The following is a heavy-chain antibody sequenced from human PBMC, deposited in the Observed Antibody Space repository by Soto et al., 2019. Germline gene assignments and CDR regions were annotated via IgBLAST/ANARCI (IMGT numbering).Heavy chain of an antibody. D-gene: IGHD2-2*01. J-gene: IGHJ6*02. CDR3: ARSQGSSTSLEIYYYYYYGMDV. CDR2: IIPIPGTA. V-gene: IGHV1-69*01. Sequence: QVQLVQSGAEVKKPGSSVKVSCKASGGTFGSYAISWVRQAPGQGLEWMGGIIPIPGTANYAQKFQGRVTIAADESTSTAYMDRSSLRSEDTAVYYCARSQGSSTSLEIYYYYYYGMDVWGQGTTVTVSS. CDR1: GGTFGSYA.